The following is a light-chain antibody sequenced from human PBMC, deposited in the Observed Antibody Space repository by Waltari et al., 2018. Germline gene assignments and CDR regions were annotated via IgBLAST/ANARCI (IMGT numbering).Light chain of an antibody. CDR3: AAWDDSLSAFYV. CDR1: SSNIGSNY. Sequence: QSVLTQPPSASGTPGQRVTIPCSGSSSNIGSNYVYWYQQPPGTAPKLLIYRNNQRPSGVPDRFSGSKSGTSASLAISGLRSEDEADYYCAAWDDSLSAFYVFGTGTKVTVL. CDR2: RNN. J-gene: IGLJ1*01. V-gene: IGLV1-47*01.